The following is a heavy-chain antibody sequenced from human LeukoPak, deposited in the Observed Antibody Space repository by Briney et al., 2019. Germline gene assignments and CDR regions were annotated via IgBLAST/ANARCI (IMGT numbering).Heavy chain of an antibody. V-gene: IGHV4-59*08. D-gene: IGHD3-22*01. J-gene: IGHJ3*02. Sequence: PSETLSLTCTVSGGSISSYYWSWIRQPPGKGLEWIGYIYYSGSTNYNPSLKSRVTISVDTPKNQFSLKLSFVTAADTAVYYCARHLTMIEADAFDIWGQGTMVTVSS. CDR2: IYYSGST. CDR1: GGSISSYY. CDR3: ARHLTMIEADAFDI.